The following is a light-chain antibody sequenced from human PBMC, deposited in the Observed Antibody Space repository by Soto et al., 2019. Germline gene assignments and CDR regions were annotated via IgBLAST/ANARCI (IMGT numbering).Light chain of an antibody. Sequence: QAVVTQEPSFSVSPGRTVTLTCGLTSGAVSTSYYPSWYQQTPGQAPRTLIYNTNTRSSGVPDRFSGFILGNKAALTITGAQADDESDYYCGLYMGSGLGVFGGGTKVTVL. J-gene: IGLJ3*02. CDR1: SGAVSTSYY. CDR2: NTN. CDR3: GLYMGSGLGV. V-gene: IGLV8-61*01.